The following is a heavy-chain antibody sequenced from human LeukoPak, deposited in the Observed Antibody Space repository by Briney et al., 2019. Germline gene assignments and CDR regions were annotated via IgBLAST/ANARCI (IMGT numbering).Heavy chain of an antibody. CDR2: ITSSGRYI. CDR1: GFTFSSYS. D-gene: IGHD3-16*02. V-gene: IGHV3-21*04. J-gene: IGHJ4*02. CDR3: AKDLGLDDYVWGSYRYPFDY. Sequence: NSGGSLRLSCAASGFTFSSYSMNWVRQAPGKGLEWVSSITSSGRYIYYADSVKGRFTISRDNSKNTLYLQMNSLRAEDTAVYYCAKDLGLDDYVWGSYRYPFDYWGQGTLVTVSS.